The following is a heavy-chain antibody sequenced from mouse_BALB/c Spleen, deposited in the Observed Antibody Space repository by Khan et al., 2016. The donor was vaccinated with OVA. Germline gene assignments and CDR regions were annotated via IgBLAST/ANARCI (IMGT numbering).Heavy chain of an antibody. D-gene: IGHD1-1*02. CDR3: ERRDLRWDFDY. J-gene: IGHJ2*01. Sequence: QVQLQQSGAELAKPGASVKMSCKASGYTFINYWILWVKQRPGQGLEWIGYINPSTGYTEYNQNFKDKATLTSDKSSSTAYMQLSSLTSEDSAVYCGERRDLRWDFDYWGQGTTLTVSS. CDR1: GYTFINYW. V-gene: IGHV1-7*01. CDR2: INPSTGYT.